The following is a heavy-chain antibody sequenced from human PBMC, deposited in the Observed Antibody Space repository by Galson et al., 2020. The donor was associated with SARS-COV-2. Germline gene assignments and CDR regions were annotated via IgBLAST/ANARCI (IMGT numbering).Heavy chain of an antibody. J-gene: IGHJ3*01. CDR2: KSNSSTLK. V-gene: IGHV3-21*01. Sequence: AGSLRLSCAASRLAFSMHDMNWVRQAPGKGLEWVSFKSNSSTLKYHSDSVKGRFHLPRDDGDKSLYLKMNSLRVEDTAVYYCARVLFECWSGYGYDDAFDLWGQGTMVTVSS. CDR3: ARVLFECWSGYGYDDAFDL. CDR1: RLAFSMHD. D-gene: IGHD3-3*01.